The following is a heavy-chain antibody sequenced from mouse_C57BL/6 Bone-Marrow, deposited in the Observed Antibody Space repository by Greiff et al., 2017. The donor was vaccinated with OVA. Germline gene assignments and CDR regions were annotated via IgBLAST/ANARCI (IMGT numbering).Heavy chain of an antibody. CDR1: GYAFSSSW. CDR2: IYPGDGDT. V-gene: IGHV1-82*01. D-gene: IGHD2-3*01. CDR3: ARHEDGYYASYFDY. Sequence: QVQLQQSGPELVKPGASVKISCKASGYAFSSSWMNWVKQRPGKGLEWIGRIYPGDGDTNYKGKFKGRDRLTADKTSSTASMQLSSLTSEDSAVYFCARHEDGYYASYFDYWGQGTTLTVSS. J-gene: IGHJ2*01.